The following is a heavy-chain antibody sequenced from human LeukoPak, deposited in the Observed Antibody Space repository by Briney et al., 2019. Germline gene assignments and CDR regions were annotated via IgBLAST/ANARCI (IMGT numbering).Heavy chain of an antibody. D-gene: IGHD2-2*01. Sequence: VKVSCKASGFTFTSSAMQWVRQARGQRLEWIGWIVVGSGNTNYAQKFQERVTITRDMSTSTAYMELSSLRPEDTAVYYCAADTGGYCSSTSCLNHYYGMDVWGQGTTVTVSS. CDR2: IVVGSGNT. V-gene: IGHV1-58*02. CDR3: AADTGGYCSSTSCLNHYYGMDV. J-gene: IGHJ6*02. CDR1: GFTFTSSA.